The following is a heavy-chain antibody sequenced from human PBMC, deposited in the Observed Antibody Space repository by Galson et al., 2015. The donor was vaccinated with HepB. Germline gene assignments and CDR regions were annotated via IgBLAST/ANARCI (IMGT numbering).Heavy chain of an antibody. CDR1: GFTFGDYA. V-gene: IGHV3-30*01. Sequence: SLRLSCAVSGFTFGDYAIHWVRQAPGKGLEWVAVISFDERDKYYAGSVKGRFTISRDNSKNTVYLQMNSLGPEDTAVYYCTREKYTGSPDDMYFDYWGQGTLVTVSS. D-gene: IGHD1-26*01. CDR2: ISFDERDK. J-gene: IGHJ4*02. CDR3: TREKYTGSPDDMYFDY.